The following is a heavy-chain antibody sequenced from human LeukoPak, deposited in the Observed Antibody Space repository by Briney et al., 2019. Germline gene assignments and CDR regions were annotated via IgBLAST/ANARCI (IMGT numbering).Heavy chain of an antibody. Sequence: GGSLRLSCAASGFTFSSYGMHWVRQAPGKGLEWVAVIWYDGSNKYYADSVKGRFTISRDNSKNTPYLQMNSLRAEDTAVYYCARDRLGYCSGGSCFSLRYWGQGTLVTVSS. CDR1: GFTFSSYG. J-gene: IGHJ4*02. V-gene: IGHV3-33*01. D-gene: IGHD2-15*01. CDR3: ARDRLGYCSGGSCFSLRY. CDR2: IWYDGSNK.